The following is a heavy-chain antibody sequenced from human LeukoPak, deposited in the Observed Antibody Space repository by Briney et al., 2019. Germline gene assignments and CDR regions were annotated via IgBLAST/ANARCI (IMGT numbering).Heavy chain of an antibody. CDR2: IYHSGNT. V-gene: IGHV4-38-2*02. CDR3: ARAGYGDSDFDY. Sequence: SETLSLTCTVSGYSISTSYYWGWIRQPPGKGLEWIGSIYHSGNTYYNPSLKSRVTISVDTSKNQFSLKLNSVTAADTAVYYSARAGYGDSDFDYWGQGTLVTVSS. J-gene: IGHJ4*02. CDR1: GYSISTSYY. D-gene: IGHD4-17*01.